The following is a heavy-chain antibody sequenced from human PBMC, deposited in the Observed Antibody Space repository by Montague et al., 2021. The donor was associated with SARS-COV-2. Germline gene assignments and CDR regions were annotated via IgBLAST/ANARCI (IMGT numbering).Heavy chain of an antibody. V-gene: IGHV4-4*07. D-gene: IGHD1-20*01. CDR1: GGSISRYY. CDR3: VRDQGRSNWNYPDY. CDR2: IYNSGST. J-gene: IGHJ4*02. Sequence: SETLSLTCTVSGGSISRYYWSWFRQSSGKGLEWIGRIYNSGSTSYNPSLKSRVTMSVDTSKNQFSPKLSSVTAADTAVYYCVRDQGRSNWNYPDYWGQGTLVTVSS.